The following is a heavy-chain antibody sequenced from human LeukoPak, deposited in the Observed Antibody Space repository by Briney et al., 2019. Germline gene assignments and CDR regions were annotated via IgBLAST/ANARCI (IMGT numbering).Heavy chain of an antibody. V-gene: IGHV4-59*01. CDR3: ARRGGTMEHFAY. CDR1: GGSISSYY. J-gene: IGHJ4*02. CDR2: IYYSGST. Sequence: SETLSLTCTVSGGSISSYYWSWIRQPPGKGLEWIGYIYYSGSTNYNPSLKSRVTISVDTSKNQFSLKLSSVTAADTSVYYCARRGGTMEHFAYWGQGTLVTVSS. D-gene: IGHD3-10*01.